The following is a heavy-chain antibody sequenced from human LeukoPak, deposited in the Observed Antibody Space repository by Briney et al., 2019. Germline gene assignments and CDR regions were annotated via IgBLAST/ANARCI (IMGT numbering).Heavy chain of an antibody. V-gene: IGHV3-9*03. CDR3: AKASRRFGELALDY. Sequence: GGSLRLSCAASGFTFDDYAMHWVRQAPGKGLEWVSGISWNSGSIGYADSVKGRFTISRDNAKNSLYLQMSSLRAEDMALYYCAKASRRFGELALDYWGQGTLVTVSS. D-gene: IGHD3-10*01. J-gene: IGHJ4*02. CDR1: GFTFDDYA. CDR2: ISWNSGSI.